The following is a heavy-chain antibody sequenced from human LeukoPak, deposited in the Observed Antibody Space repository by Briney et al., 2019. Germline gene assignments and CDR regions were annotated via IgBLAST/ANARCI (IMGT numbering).Heavy chain of an antibody. CDR1: GFTVSSNY. J-gene: IGHJ4*02. Sequence: GGSLRLSCAASGFTVSSNYMSWVRQAPGKGLEWVSVIYSGGSTYYPDSVKGRFTISRDNSKNTLYIQMNSLRAEDTAVYYCAAGGFLEWPTIDYWGQGTLVTVSS. CDR3: AAGGFLEWPTIDY. CDR2: IYSGGST. V-gene: IGHV3-66*01. D-gene: IGHD3-3*01.